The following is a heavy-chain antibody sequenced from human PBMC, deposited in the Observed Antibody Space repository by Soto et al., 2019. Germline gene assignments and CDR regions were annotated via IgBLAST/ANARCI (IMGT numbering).Heavy chain of an antibody. CDR2: IIPIFGTA. CDR3: ATDIAVASPHQH. D-gene: IGHD6-19*01. J-gene: IGHJ1*01. CDR1: GGTFSSYA. V-gene: IGHV1-69*13. Sequence: ASVKVSCKASGGTFSSYAISWVRQAPGQGLEWMGGIIPIFGTANYAQKFQGRVTITADESTSTAYMELSSLRSEDTAVYYCATDIAVASPHQHWGQGTLVTVSS.